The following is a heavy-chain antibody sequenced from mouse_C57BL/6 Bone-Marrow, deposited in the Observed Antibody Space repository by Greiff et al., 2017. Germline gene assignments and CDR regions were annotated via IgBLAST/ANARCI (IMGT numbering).Heavy chain of an antibody. CDR3: ARHDALDYGSFAY. J-gene: IGHJ3*01. D-gene: IGHD1-1*01. V-gene: IGHV2-6-1*01. Sequence: VQLQQSGPGLVAPSQSLSITCTVSGFSLTSYGVHWVRQPPGKGLEWLVVIWSDGSTTYNSALKSRLSISKDNSKSQVFLKMNSLQTDDTAMYYCARHDALDYGSFAYWGQGTLVTVSA. CDR2: IWSDGST. CDR1: GFSLTSYG.